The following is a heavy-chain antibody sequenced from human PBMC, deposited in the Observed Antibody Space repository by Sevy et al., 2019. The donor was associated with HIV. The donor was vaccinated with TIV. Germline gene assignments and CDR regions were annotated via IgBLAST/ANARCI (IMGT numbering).Heavy chain of an antibody. Sequence: SETLSPTCTVSGGSISSYYWSWIRQPPGKGLEWIGYLYYRGRTNYNPSLKSRVTISVDTSRNQFSLKLNSVTAADSAVYYCARHSIAPRSWYFDLWGRGTLVTVSS. V-gene: IGHV4-59*01. J-gene: IGHJ2*01. CDR2: LYYRGRT. D-gene: IGHD6-6*01. CDR3: ARHSIAPRSWYFDL. CDR1: GGSISSYY.